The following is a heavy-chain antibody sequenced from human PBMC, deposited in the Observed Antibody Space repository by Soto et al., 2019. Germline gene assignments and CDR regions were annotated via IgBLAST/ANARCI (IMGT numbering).Heavy chain of an antibody. V-gene: IGHV1-69*01. CDR1: GGAFGRYS. J-gene: IGHJ4*02. CDR2: VIPVFNTS. D-gene: IGHD4-17*01. Sequence: QVQLEQSGSEVKRPGTSVKVSCKASGGAFGRYSVSWVRQAPGQGLEWIGGVIPVFNTSNYSLKFQGRVAIFADLSTNTVFMELRSLRSEDTALYYCARGDEMTAVTIFEYWGQGTLVTVSS. CDR3: ARGDEMTAVTIFEY.